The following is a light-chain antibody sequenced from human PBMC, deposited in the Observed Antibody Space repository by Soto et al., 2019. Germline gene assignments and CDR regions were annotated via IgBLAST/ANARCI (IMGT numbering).Light chain of an antibody. CDR3: QQSYDTKWT. Sequence: DIQMTQSPSSLSASVGDGVTITRRASQHIITYLNWYQQKPGKAPKLLIYSASSLHSGVPSRFSGSGSGTDFTLTISSLQPEDFATYYCQQSYDTKWTFGQGTKVEI. V-gene: IGKV1-39*01. J-gene: IGKJ1*01. CDR2: SAS. CDR1: QHIITY.